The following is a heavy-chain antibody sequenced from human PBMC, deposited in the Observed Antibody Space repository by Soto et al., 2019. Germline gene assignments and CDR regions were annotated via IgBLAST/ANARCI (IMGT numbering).Heavy chain of an antibody. CDR3: ARAETYYDILTGYSYYYGTDV. CDR2: IDWDDDK. D-gene: IGHD3-9*01. CDR1: GFSLSTSGMC. J-gene: IGHJ6*02. Sequence: ASGPTLVNPTQTLTLTCTFSGFSLSTSGMCVSWIRQPPGKALEWLARIDWDDDKYYSTSLKTRLTISKDTSKNQVVLTMTNMDPVDTATYYCARAETYYDILTGYSYYYGTDVWGQGTTVTVSS. V-gene: IGHV2-70*11.